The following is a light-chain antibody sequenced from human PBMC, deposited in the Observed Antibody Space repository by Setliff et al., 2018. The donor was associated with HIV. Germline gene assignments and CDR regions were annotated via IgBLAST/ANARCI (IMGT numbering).Light chain of an antibody. CDR1: SSNIGSNN. CDR2: RNN. Sequence: QSVLTQPPSASGTPGQRVTIACSGSSSNIGSNNVNWYQQLPGTAPKLLIYRNNQRPSGVPDRFSGSKSGTSASLAISRVEAGDEADYYCQVWYSSSDHPYVFGTGTKVTVL. V-gene: IGLV1-44*01. J-gene: IGLJ1*01. CDR3: QVWYSSSDHPYV.